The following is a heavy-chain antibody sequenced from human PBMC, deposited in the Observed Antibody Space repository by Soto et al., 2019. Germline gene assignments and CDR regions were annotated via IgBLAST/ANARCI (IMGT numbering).Heavy chain of an antibody. J-gene: IGHJ5*02. Sequence: SETLSLTCSVSGGSITSSNYYWGWIRQPPGRGLEWIGNIYYSGSTHHNPSLESRVTISLDTSKNQFSLKLSSVTAADTAVYYCARRELGQLPRVNWFDPWGQGTLVTVSS. CDR1: GGSITSSNYY. V-gene: IGHV4-39*07. D-gene: IGHD1-26*01. CDR3: ARRELGQLPRVNWFDP. CDR2: IYYSGST.